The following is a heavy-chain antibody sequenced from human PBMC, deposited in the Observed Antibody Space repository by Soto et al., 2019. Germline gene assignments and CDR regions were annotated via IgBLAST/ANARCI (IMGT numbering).Heavy chain of an antibody. CDR2: IYYSGST. V-gene: IGHV4-59*08. Sequence: SETLSLTCTVSGGSISSYYWSWIRQPPGKGLEWIGYIYYSGSTNYNPSLKSRVTISVDTSKNQFSLKLSSVTAADTAVYYCARRSYCGGDCYRFDYWGQGTLVTVSS. CDR1: GGSISSYY. J-gene: IGHJ4*02. CDR3: ARRSYCGGDCYRFDY. D-gene: IGHD2-21*01.